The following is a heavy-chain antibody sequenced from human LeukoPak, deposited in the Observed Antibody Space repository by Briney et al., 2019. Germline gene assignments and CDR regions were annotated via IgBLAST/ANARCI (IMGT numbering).Heavy chain of an antibody. J-gene: IGHJ4*02. Sequence: SVKVSCKASGGTFSSYAISWVRQAPGQGLEWMGRIIPILGIANYAQKFQGRVTITADKSTSTAYMELSSLRSEDTAVYYCARDRSEGYHEHDYWGQGTLVTVSS. D-gene: IGHD1-26*01. V-gene: IGHV1-69*04. CDR2: IIPILGIA. CDR1: GGTFSSYA. CDR3: ARDRSEGYHEHDY.